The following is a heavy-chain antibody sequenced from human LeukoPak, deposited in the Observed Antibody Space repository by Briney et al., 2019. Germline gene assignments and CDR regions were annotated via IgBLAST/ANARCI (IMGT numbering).Heavy chain of an antibody. Sequence: PGGSLRLSCAASGFTFSSYSMNWVRQAPGKGLEWVSSISSSISYMYYADSVKGRFTISRDNAKNSLYLQMNSLRAEDTAVYYCARALSGSYPYYFDYWGQGTLVTVSS. V-gene: IGHV3-21*01. CDR2: ISSSISYM. CDR3: ARALSGSYPYYFDY. D-gene: IGHD1-26*01. J-gene: IGHJ4*02. CDR1: GFTFSSYS.